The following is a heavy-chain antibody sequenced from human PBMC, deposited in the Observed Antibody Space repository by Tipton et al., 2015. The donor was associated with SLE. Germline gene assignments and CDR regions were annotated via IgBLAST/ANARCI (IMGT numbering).Heavy chain of an antibody. CDR3: ARCGRGDYDVLTGPGSFDI. CDR2: DSHSGRP. D-gene: IGHD3-9*01. J-gene: IGHJ3*02. V-gene: IGHV4-59*01. CDR1: GDSLGTYF. Sequence: TLSLTCTVSGDSLGTYFWTWIRQPTGKGMDGIGYDSHSGRPNYKPSLKSRVTISVDTSKNQFSLQLSSVTAADTAVYHCARCGRGDYDVLTGPGSFDIWGHGTMVTVSS.